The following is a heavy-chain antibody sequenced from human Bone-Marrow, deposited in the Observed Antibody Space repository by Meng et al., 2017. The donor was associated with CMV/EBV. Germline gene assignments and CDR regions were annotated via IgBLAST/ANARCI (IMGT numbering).Heavy chain of an antibody. CDR2: IYYSGST. V-gene: IGHV4-39*07. D-gene: IGHD4-17*01. J-gene: IGHJ4*02. CDR1: GGSISSSSYY. Sequence: SETLSLTCTVSGGSISSSSYYWGWIRQPPGKGLEWIGSIYYSGSTYYNPSLKSRVTISVDTSKNQFSLKLSSVTAADTAVYYCARGVATVTTYSPIYFDYWGQGTLVTVPS. CDR3: ARGVATVTTYSPIYFDY.